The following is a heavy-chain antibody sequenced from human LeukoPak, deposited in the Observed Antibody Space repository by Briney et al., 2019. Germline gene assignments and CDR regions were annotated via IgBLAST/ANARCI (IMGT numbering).Heavy chain of an antibody. V-gene: IGHV4-39*07. CDR2: IYYSGTT. Sequence: SETLSLSCTVSGGSLSSSSNYWGCLRPPPGKGLMWVGTIYYSGTTYYNPSLKSRVTISVGTSKNQFSLKLSSVTAADTAVYYCARDIVVVVAARGFHYWGQGTLVTVSS. CDR3: ARDIVVVVAARGFHY. J-gene: IGHJ4*02. CDR1: GGSLSSSSNY. D-gene: IGHD2-15*01.